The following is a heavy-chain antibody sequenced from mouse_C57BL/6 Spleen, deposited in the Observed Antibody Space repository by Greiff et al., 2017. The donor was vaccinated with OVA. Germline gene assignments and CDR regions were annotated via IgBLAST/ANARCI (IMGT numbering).Heavy chain of an antibody. CDR2: IYPRSGNT. J-gene: IGHJ1*03. V-gene: IGHV1-81*01. CDR1: GYTFTSYG. CDR3: APIYYYGSSFLDWYFDV. D-gene: IGHD1-1*01. Sequence: QVQLQQSGAELARPGASVKLSCKASGYTFTSYGISWVKQRTGQGLEWIGEIYPRSGNTYYNEKFKGKATLTADKSSSTAYMELRSLTSEDSAVYVCAPIYYYGSSFLDWYFDVWGTGTTVTVSS.